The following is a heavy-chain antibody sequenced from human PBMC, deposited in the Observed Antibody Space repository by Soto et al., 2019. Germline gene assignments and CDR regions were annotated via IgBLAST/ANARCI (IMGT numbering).Heavy chain of an antibody. CDR3: ATGYYGCWSIVDAFDI. V-gene: IGHV1-8*02. CDR1: GYTFTSYD. D-gene: IGHD4-17*01. J-gene: IGHJ3*02. Sequence: ASVKVSCKASGYTFTSYDINWVRQATGQGLEWMGWMNPNSGNTGYAQKLQGRVTMTRNTSISTAHMELSSLRSEDTAVYYCATGYYGCWSIVDAFDIWGQGTTVTVSS. CDR2: MNPNSGNT.